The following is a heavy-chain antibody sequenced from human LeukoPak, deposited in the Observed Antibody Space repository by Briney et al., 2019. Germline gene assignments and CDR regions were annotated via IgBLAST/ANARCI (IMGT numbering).Heavy chain of an antibody. Sequence: PGGSLRLSCAASGFTFSPHSMNWVRQAPGKGLEWVSYISSSSSTIYYADSVKGRFTISRDSAKNSLFLQMNSLRDEDTAVYYCARGRAVAGTANNFFDSWGQGTLVTVSS. CDR1: GFTFSPHS. J-gene: IGHJ4*02. V-gene: IGHV3-48*02. CDR3: ARGRAVAGTANNFFDS. D-gene: IGHD6-19*01. CDR2: ISSSSSTI.